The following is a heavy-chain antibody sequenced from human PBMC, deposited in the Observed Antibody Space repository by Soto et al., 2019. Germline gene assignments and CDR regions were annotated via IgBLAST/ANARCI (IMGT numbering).Heavy chain of an antibody. D-gene: IGHD5-12*01. CDR2: ISSSSSYT. J-gene: IGHJ6*02. CDR1: GFTFSDYY. V-gene: IGHV3-11*05. CDR3: ARDFGGGGWLRFYYYYGMDV. Sequence: PGGSLRLSCAASGFTFSDYYMSWIRQAPGKGLEWVSYISSSSSYTNYADSVKGRFTISRDNAKNSLYLQMNSLRAEDTAVYYCARDFGGGGWLRFYYYYGMDVWGQGTTVTVSS.